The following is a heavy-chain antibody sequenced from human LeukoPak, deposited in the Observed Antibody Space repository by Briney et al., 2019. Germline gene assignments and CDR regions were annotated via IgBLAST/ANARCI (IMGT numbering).Heavy chain of an antibody. CDR3: ARAVTTVTPLQH. CDR1: GFTVSSNY. CDR2: IYSGDDT. V-gene: IGHV3-53*01. Sequence: GGSLRLSCAASGFTVSSNYMSWVRQAPGKGLEWVSVIYSGDDTYYADYVKGRFTISRDNSNNTLYLQMNSLRAEDTAVYYCARAVTTVTPLQHRGQGTLVTVSS. D-gene: IGHD4-17*01. J-gene: IGHJ1*01.